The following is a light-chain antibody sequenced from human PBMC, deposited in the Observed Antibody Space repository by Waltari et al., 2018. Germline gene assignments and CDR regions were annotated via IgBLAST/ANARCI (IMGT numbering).Light chain of an antibody. V-gene: IGKV4-1*01. CDR3: QQYFSFPPT. CDR2: WAS. J-gene: IGKJ4*01. Sequence: DIVLTQSPDSLAVSLGERATTTCKPSQDILYGSNNDNYFTWYQQKPGQPPRVLIYWASTRESGVPDRFSGSGSGTDFTLTISSLQAEDVAVYYCQQYFSFPPTFGGGTKVEIK. CDR1: QDILYGSNNDNY.